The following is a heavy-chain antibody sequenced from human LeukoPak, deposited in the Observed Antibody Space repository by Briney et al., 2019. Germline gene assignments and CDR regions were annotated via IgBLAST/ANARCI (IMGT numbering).Heavy chain of an antibody. CDR2: VYYSGTT. V-gene: IGHV4-59*01. D-gene: IGHD4-17*01. Sequence: SETLSLTCTVSGDSISTYYWTWIRQPPGEGLEWIGYVYYSGTTNYNPSLKSRVTISVDTSKNQFSLKLSSVTAADTAVYYCARDWTYGDYLGNHAFDIWGQGTMVTVSS. J-gene: IGHJ3*02. CDR1: GDSISTYY. CDR3: ARDWTYGDYLGNHAFDI.